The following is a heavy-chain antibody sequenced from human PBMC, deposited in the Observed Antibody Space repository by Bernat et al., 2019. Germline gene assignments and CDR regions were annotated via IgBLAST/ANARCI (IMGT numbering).Heavy chain of an antibody. J-gene: IGHJ4*02. CDR1: GFTFNSYA. V-gene: IGHV3-23*01. CDR3: AKDGGDYGFFDY. CDR2: VSPISGST. D-gene: IGHD4-17*01. Sequence: EVQLLESGGGLVQPGGSLRLSCAASGFTFNSYAMSWVRQAPGKGLEWVSTVSPISGSTYYADSVKGRFTISRDNSKNTLYLQMNSLRAEDTAVYYCAKDGGDYGFFDYWGLGTLVTVSS.